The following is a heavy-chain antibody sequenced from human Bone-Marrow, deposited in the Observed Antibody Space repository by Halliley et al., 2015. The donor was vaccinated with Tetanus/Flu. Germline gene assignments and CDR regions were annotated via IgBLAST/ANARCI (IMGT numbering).Heavy chain of an antibody. V-gene: IGHV4-59*01. CDR2: IYYSGST. CDR3: ARYSHGYGGVDY. D-gene: IGHD5-18*01. J-gene: IGHJ4*02. CDR1: GGSISSYY. Sequence: TLSLTCTVSGGSISSYYWSWIRQPPGKGLERIGYIYYSGSTNYNPSLKSRVTISVDTSKNQFSLKLSSVTAADTAVYYCARYSHGYGGVDYWGQGTLVTVSS.